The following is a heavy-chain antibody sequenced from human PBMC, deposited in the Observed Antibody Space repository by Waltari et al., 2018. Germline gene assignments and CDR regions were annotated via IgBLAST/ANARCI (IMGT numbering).Heavy chain of an antibody. Sequence: QVQRVASGGGVAHLGRSLRPYVAASAYSSGSFAMHWVRQAPGKGLEWVAVISYNERNIYYVDSVKGRFTISRDNSRKTLYLQMNSLRAEDTAVYYCARDYCDRTNCHGMDVWGQGTTVTVSS. D-gene: IGHD3-22*01. CDR2: ISYNERNI. CDR1: AYSSGSFA. CDR3: ARDYCDRTNCHGMDV. V-gene: IGHV3-30*03. J-gene: IGHJ6*02.